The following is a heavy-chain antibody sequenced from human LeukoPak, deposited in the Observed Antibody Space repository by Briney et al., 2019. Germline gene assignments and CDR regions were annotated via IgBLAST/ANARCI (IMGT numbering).Heavy chain of an antibody. CDR2: ITRNGDTT. CDR1: GVTFGDYG. D-gene: IGHD2-2*02. Sequence: GESLRLSCEASGVTFGDYGMSWVRQGRGKGLEWVSGITRNGDTTSYADPVNGRFTISRDNAKNCLYLQMNSLRAEDTAFYYCARGYNHGPIDMWGQGTLVTVSS. V-gene: IGHV3-20*04. CDR3: ARGYNHGPIDM. J-gene: IGHJ3*02.